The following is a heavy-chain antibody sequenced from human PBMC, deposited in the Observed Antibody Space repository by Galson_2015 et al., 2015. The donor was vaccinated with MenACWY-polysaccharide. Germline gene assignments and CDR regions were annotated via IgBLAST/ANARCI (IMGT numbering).Heavy chain of an antibody. CDR3: TKAGAKYCSGSSCNFNWFDP. CDR1: GFSFSDYY. D-gene: IGHD2-15*01. J-gene: IGHJ5*02. CDR2: ISSSGRII. V-gene: IGHV3-11*04. Sequence: SLRLSCAASGFSFSDYYMNWIRQAPGKGLEWVSHISSSGRIIYYADSVKGRFTISRDNAKNTLYLEMNSLRAEDTAVYYCTKAGAKYCSGSSCNFNWFDPWGQGTLATVSS.